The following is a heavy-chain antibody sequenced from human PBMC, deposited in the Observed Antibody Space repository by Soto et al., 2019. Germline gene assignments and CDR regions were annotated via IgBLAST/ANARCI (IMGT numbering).Heavy chain of an antibody. J-gene: IGHJ4*02. CDR2: FTGVIGTT. Sequence: EVQLLESGGGLVQPGGSLRLSCAASGFTVGTYGVTWVRQAPGKGREWVSGFTGVIGTTHYANSVRGRFTITRDDSKNTVYLQMNSLRVEDTAVYYCARWNGYGDYWGRGTLVTVSS. V-gene: IGHV3-23*01. CDR3: ARWNGYGDY. CDR1: GFTVGTYG. D-gene: IGHD1-1*01.